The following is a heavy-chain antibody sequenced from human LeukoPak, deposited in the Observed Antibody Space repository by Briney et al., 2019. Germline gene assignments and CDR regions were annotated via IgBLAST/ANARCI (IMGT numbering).Heavy chain of an antibody. J-gene: IGHJ6*03. Sequence: SETLSLTCTVSGGSISSSSYYWGWIRQPPGKGLEWIGSIYYSGSTYYNPSLKSRVTISVDTSKNQFSLKLSSVTAADTAVYYCARPRYYYDSSGHPRLSDYYYMDVWGKGTTVTVSS. CDR3: ARPRYYYDSSGHPRLSDYYYMDV. CDR2: IYYSGST. V-gene: IGHV4-39*01. D-gene: IGHD3-22*01. CDR1: GGSISSSSYY.